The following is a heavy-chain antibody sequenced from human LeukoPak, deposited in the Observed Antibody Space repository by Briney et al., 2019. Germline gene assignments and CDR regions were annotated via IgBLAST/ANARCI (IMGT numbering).Heavy chain of an antibody. CDR1: GGSISSGNYY. CDR2: IYASGST. D-gene: IGHD1-26*01. V-gene: IGHV4-61*02. J-gene: IGHJ4*02. CDR3: AREYSGSYLTFDY. Sequence: PSETLSLTCTVSGGSISSGNYYWSWIRQPAGKGLEWIGRIYASGSTSYNPSLNSRVTMSLDTSKNQFSLKLSSVTAADTAVYYCAREYSGSYLTFDYWGQGTLVTVSS.